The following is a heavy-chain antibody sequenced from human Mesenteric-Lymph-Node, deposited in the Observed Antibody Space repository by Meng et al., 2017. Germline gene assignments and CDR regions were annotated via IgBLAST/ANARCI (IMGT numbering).Heavy chain of an antibody. V-gene: IGHV6-1*01. Sequence: SQTLSLTCAISGDSVSSNSAAWSRSTQPPSRGLEWLGRTYYRSKRYNDYAVSVSSRITINPDTTKNQFSLQLNSVTAKDTAVYYCAGGSYYGTRIWGQGTMVTVS. CDR3: AGGSYYGTRI. CDR1: GDSVSSNSAA. J-gene: IGHJ3*02. D-gene: IGHD3-10*01. CDR2: TYYRSKRYN.